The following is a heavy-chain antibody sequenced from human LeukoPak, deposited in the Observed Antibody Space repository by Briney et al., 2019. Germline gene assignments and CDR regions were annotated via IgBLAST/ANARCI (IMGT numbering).Heavy chain of an antibody. Sequence: SETLSLTCTVSGGSISSYYWSWIRQPPGKGLEWIGYIYYSGSTNYNPSLKSRVTISVDTSKNQFSLKLSSVTAADTAVYYCAREATYYDILTGPSFRGMDVWGQGTTVTVSS. CDR1: GGSISSYY. V-gene: IGHV4-59*01. CDR3: AREATYYDILTGPSFRGMDV. D-gene: IGHD3-9*01. J-gene: IGHJ6*02. CDR2: IYYSGST.